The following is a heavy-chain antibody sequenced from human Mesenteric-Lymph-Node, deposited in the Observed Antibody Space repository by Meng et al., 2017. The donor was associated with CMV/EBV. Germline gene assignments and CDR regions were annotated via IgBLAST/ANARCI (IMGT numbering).Heavy chain of an antibody. Sequence: CAGSGGSISSNNWWTWVRQPPGKGLEWIGEIYHSGSTNYIPSLKSRVTISVDKSKNQFSLKLNSVTAADTAVYYCARGATGIGLFDYWGQGTLVTVSS. CDR1: GGSISSNNW. J-gene: IGHJ4*02. CDR2: IYHSGST. CDR3: ARGATGIGLFDY. V-gene: IGHV4-4*02. D-gene: IGHD1-1*01.